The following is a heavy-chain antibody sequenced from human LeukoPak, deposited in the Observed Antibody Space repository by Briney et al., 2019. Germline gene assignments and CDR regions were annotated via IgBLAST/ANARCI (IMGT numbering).Heavy chain of an antibody. J-gene: IGHJ4*02. V-gene: IGHV1-8*01. Sequence: ASVKVSCKASGYTFTSYDINWVRQATGQVLEWMGWMNPNSGNTGYAQKFQGRVTMTRNTSISTAYMELSSLRSEDTAVYYCARDYGSGSSYDYWGQGTLVTVSS. D-gene: IGHD3-10*01. CDR2: MNPNSGNT. CDR3: ARDYGSGSSYDY. CDR1: GYTFTSYD.